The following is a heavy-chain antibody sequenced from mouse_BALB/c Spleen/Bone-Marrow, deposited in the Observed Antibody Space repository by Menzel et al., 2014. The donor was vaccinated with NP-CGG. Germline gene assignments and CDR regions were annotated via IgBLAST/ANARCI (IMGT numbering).Heavy chain of an antibody. J-gene: IGHJ2*01. CDR2: IYPGNGDT. CDR3: AREGGSHFVY. Sequence: QVQLQQSGAELVKPGASVKMSCKASGYIFTSYNIHWVKQTPGQGLEWIGTIYPGNGDTSYTQKFKGKATLTADRSSATPFMQFSSLTSEDSAVYYCAREGGSHFVYWCQGTTLSVSS. V-gene: IGHV1-12*01. CDR1: GYIFTSYN. D-gene: IGHD1-1*02.